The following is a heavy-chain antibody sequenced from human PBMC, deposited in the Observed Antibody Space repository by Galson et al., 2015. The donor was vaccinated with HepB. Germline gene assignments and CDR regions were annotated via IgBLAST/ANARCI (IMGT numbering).Heavy chain of an antibody. Sequence: SVKVSCKASGYTFTFYHMHWVRQAPGQGLEWMGIINPSGGTNYAQKLQGRVTMTTDTSTSTAYMELRSLRSDDTAVYYCARDFSSSDWGQGTLVTVSS. CDR3: ARDFSSSD. D-gene: IGHD6-6*01. CDR1: GYTFTFYH. J-gene: IGHJ4*02. V-gene: IGHV1-46*01. CDR2: INPSGGT.